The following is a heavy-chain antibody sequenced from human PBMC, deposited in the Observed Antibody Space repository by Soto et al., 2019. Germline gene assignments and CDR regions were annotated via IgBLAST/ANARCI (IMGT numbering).Heavy chain of an antibody. CDR2: ISGSGGST. J-gene: IGHJ4*02. V-gene: IGHV3-23*01. D-gene: IGHD3-3*01. CDR1: GFTFSSYA. CDR3: AKILRFLEPPSHFDY. Sequence: GESLKISCAASGFTFSSYAMSWVRQAPGKGLEWVSAISGSGGSTYYADSVKGRFTISRDNSKNTLYLQMNSLRAEDTAVYYCAKILRFLEPPSHFDYWGQGTLVTVSS.